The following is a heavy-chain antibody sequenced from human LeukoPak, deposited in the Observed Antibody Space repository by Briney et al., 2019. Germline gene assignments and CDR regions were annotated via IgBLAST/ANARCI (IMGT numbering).Heavy chain of an antibody. Sequence: ASVKVSCKVSGFTLADLSMHWVRQAPGKGLEWVGGFDRKNGDTIYAQRFRSRVTLTEDTPTGTAYMDLSSLSADDTAVYYCATGVYCATTTCPGYQHYYYFMDVWGKGTTVTVSS. V-gene: IGHV1-24*01. J-gene: IGHJ6*03. CDR1: GFTLADLS. CDR2: FDRKNGDT. D-gene: IGHD2-21*01. CDR3: ATGVYCATTTCPGYQHYYYFMDV.